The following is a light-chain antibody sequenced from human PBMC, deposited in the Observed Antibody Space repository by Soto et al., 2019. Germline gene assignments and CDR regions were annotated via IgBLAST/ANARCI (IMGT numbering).Light chain of an antibody. CDR2: GTS. CDR3: QSYDSSLRGVV. V-gene: IGLV1-40*01. CDR1: STNIGAGYD. J-gene: IGLJ3*02. Sequence: QSVLTQLPSVSGAPGQRVTISCTGNSTNIGAGYDVHWYQHFPGTAPKLLIYGTSNRPSGVPDRFSASKSDTSASLAITGLQAEDEADFYCQSYDSSLRGVVFGGGTKLTVL.